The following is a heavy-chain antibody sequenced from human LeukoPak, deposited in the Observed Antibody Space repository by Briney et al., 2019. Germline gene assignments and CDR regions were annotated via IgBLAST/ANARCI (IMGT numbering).Heavy chain of an antibody. Sequence: GASVKVSCKASGGTFSSYAISWVRQAPGQGLEWMGGIIPIFGTANYAQEFQGRVTITADESTSTAYMELSSLRSEDTAVYYCARDMRITIFGQSWVFYYGMDVWGQGTTVTVSS. CDR1: GGTFSSYA. CDR3: ARDMRITIFGQSWVFYYGMDV. CDR2: IIPIFGTA. D-gene: IGHD3-3*01. J-gene: IGHJ6*02. V-gene: IGHV1-69*13.